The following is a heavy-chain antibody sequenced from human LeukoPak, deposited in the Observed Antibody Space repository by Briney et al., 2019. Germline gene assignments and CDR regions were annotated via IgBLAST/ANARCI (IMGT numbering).Heavy chain of an antibody. Sequence: PGGSLRLSCAASGFTVSSNYMSWVRQAPGKGLEWVSLIYSGGSTYYADSVKGRFTISRDNAKNSLYLQMNSLRAEDTALYYCAKEASTRITIFGVVPNYGMDVWGQGTTVTVSS. CDR1: GFTVSSNY. V-gene: IGHV3-53*05. CDR3: AKEASTRITIFGVVPNYGMDV. J-gene: IGHJ6*02. CDR2: IYSGGST. D-gene: IGHD3-3*01.